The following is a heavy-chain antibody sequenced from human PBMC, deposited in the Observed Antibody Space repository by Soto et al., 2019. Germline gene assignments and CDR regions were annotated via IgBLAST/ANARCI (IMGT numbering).Heavy chain of an antibody. CDR2: ISWNSGSI. V-gene: IGHV3-9*01. J-gene: IGHJ4*02. CDR1: GFTFDDYA. D-gene: IGHD3-22*01. Sequence: EVQLVESGGGLVQPGRSLRLSCAASGFTFDDYAMHWVRQAPWKGLEWVSGISWNSGSIGYADSVKGRFTISRDNAKNSLYLQTNSLRAEDTALYYCAKGEGSSGYYSLFDYWGQGTLVTVSS. CDR3: AKGEGSSGYYSLFDY.